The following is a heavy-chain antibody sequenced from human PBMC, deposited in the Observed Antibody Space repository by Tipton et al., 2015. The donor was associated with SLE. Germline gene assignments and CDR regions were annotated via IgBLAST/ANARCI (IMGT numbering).Heavy chain of an antibody. D-gene: IGHD1-26*01. CDR1: GGSISNSTYY. J-gene: IGHJ4*02. V-gene: IGHV4-39*02. CDR3: ARGRSGTFDY. Sequence: TLSLTCTVSGGSISNSTYYWGWIRQPPGKGLEWIGSIYYSGSTYYNPSLKSRVTISVDTSKNQFSLKLSSVTAADTAVYYCARGRSGTFDYWGQGTLVTVSS. CDR2: IYYSGST.